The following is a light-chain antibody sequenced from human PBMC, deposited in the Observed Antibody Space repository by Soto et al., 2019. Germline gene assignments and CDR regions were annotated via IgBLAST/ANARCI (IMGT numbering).Light chain of an antibody. J-gene: IGKJ3*01. CDR2: AAS. CDR3: QQYGSSVFS. Sequence: EIVLTQSPGTLSLSPGERATLSCRASQSVSSSFLAWYQQKPGQAPRLLIYAASRRATGIPDRFSGSGSGTDFTLTISRLEPEDFAVYYCQQYGSSVFSFGPG. V-gene: IGKV3-20*01. CDR1: QSVSSSF.